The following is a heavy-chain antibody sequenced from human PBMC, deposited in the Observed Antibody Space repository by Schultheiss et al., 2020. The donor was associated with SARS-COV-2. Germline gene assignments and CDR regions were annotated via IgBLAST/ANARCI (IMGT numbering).Heavy chain of an antibody. CDR1: GFTFISYA. J-gene: IGHJ4*02. D-gene: IGHD1-26*01. CDR3: ARDTGATTALVF. CDR2: ISGSGGST. V-gene: IGHV3-23*01. Sequence: GGSLRLSCAASGFTFISYAMHWVRQAPGKGLEWVSAISGSGGSTYYADSVKGRFTISRDNSKNTLYLQMNSLRVEDTAIYYCARDTGATTALVFWGQGTLVTVSS.